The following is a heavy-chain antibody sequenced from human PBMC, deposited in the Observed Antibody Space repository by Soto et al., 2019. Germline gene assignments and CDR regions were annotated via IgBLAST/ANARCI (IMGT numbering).Heavy chain of an antibody. Sequence: SETLSLTCTVSGGSISSYYWSWIRQPPGKGLEWIGYIYYSGSTNYNPSLKSRVTISVDTSKNQFSLKLSSVTAADTAVYYCARDHGDYDFWSGPYYYYMDVWGKGTTVTVSS. J-gene: IGHJ6*03. V-gene: IGHV4-59*01. CDR2: IYYSGST. D-gene: IGHD3-3*01. CDR3: ARDHGDYDFWSGPYYYYMDV. CDR1: GGSISSYY.